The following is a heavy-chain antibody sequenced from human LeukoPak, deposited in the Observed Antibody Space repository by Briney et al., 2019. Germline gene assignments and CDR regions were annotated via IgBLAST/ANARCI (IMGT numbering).Heavy chain of an antibody. CDR3: AKGGRGQYYGIDV. V-gene: IGHV3-23*01. CDR2: ISGGGDRT. J-gene: IGHJ6*02. CDR1: AFTFSSFA. D-gene: IGHD4-11*01. Sequence: GGSLRLSCAASAFTFSSFAMTWVRQAPGKGLEWVSAISGGGDRTYYADSVKGRFTISRDNSMNTLYLQMNSLRGEDTAVYFCAKGGRGQYYGIDVWGQGTTVSVSS.